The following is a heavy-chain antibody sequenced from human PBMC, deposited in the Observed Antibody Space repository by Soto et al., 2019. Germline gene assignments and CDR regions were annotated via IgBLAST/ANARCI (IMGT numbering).Heavy chain of an antibody. D-gene: IGHD3-10*01. CDR1: GGSVSSGSYY. Sequence: SETLSLTCTVSGGSVSSGSYYWSWIRQSPGKGLGWIGSIYYSGSTNYNPSLKSRVAISEDTSKNQLSLKLRSVTAADTAVYYCARRPYYYSSGNYYVLDYWVRGSPVIVSS. CDR2: IYYSGST. J-gene: IGHJ4*02. V-gene: IGHV4-39*01. CDR3: ARRPYYYSSGNYYVLDY.